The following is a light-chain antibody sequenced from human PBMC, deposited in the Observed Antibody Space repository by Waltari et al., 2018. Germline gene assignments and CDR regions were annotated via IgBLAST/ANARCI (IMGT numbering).Light chain of an antibody. J-gene: IGKJ1*01. V-gene: IGKV3-15*01. CDR2: GAS. CDR3: QQYNNWPQT. CDR1: QSVSSN. Sequence: EIVMTQSPATLSVSPGERATLSCRASQSVSSNLAWYQQKPGQAPRLLIYGASTRATGIPARCRGSGSGTEFTLTISSLQSEDFAVYYCQQYNNWPQTFGQGTKVEIK.